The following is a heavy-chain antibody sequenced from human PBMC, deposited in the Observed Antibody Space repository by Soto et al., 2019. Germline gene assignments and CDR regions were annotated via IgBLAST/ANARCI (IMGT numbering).Heavy chain of an antibody. CDR1: GFTFSSYA. CDR3: VKSSTCLYGGNHDFDY. D-gene: IGHD4-17*01. V-gene: IGHV3-23*01. CDR2: ISGSGGST. J-gene: IGHJ4*02. Sequence: GGSLRLSCAASGFTFSSYAMSWVRQAPGKGLEWVSAISGSGGSTYYADSVKGRFTISRDNSKNTLYLQMNSLRAEDTAVYYCVKSSTCLYGGNHDFDYWGQGTLVTVSS.